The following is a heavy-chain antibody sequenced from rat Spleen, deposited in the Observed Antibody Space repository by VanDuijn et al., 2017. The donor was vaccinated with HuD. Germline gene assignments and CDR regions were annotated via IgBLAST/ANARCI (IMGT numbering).Heavy chain of an antibody. D-gene: IGHD1-9*01. J-gene: IGHJ2*01. CDR2: ITYDGSGT. V-gene: IGHV5-29*01. CDR1: GFTFSDHY. CDR3: SRTMGITYDYFDY. Sequence: EVQLVESDGGLVQPGRSLKLSCAASGFTFSDHYMAWVCQTPTKGLEWVATITYDGSGTYYRDSVKGRFTLSRDNAKSTLYLQMNDLRSEDTATYYCSRTMGITYDYFDYWGQGVMVTVSS.